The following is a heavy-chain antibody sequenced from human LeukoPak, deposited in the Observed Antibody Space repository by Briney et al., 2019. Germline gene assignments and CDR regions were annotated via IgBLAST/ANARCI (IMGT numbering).Heavy chain of an antibody. D-gene: IGHD3-22*01. CDR3: ARGGRGSAAVVAPRSFDI. V-gene: IGHV3-48*01. CDR2: ISSSSSTI. J-gene: IGHJ3*02. CDR1: GFTFSSYS. Sequence: PGGSLRLSCAASGFTFSSYSMNWVRQAPGKGLEWVSYISSSSSTIYYADSVKGRFTISRDISKNTLYLQMNSLRAEDSALYYCARGGRGSAAVVAPRSFDIWGQGTMVTVSS.